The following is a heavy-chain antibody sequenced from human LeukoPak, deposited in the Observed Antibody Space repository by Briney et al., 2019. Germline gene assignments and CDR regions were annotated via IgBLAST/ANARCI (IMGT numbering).Heavy chain of an antibody. CDR2: IKQDGSEK. V-gene: IGHV3-7*01. Sequence: PGGSLRLSCAASGFTFSSYWISWVRQAPGKGLEWVANIKQDGSEKNYVDSVKGRFTISRDNAKNSLYLQMNSLRAEDTAVYYCARTVYLDYWGQGTLVTVSS. CDR1: GFTFSSYW. CDR3: ARTVYLDY. J-gene: IGHJ4*02.